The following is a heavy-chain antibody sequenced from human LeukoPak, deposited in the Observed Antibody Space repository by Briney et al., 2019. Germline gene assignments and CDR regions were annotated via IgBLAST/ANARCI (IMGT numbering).Heavy chain of an antibody. CDR3: ARDYEYYFDY. CDR1: GFTFSDYY. CDR2: ISSGSGYT. D-gene: IGHD3-16*01. Sequence: GGSLRLSCAASGFTFSDYYMNWIRQAPGKGLEWVSYISSGSGYTNYADSVKGRFTISRDNAKNSLYLQMNSLRAEDTAVYYCARDYEYYFDYWGQGTLVTVSS. J-gene: IGHJ4*02. V-gene: IGHV3-11*05.